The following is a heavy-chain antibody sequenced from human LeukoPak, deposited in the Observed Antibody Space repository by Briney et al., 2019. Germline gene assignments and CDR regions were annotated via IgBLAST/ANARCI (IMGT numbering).Heavy chain of an antibody. CDR3: ARRTGDTRFCSRFSCFLPDY. V-gene: IGHV3-30*01. Sequence: GGSLRLSCAASGFTFSDFGMNWVRQAPGKGLEWVASISNSGTEFYADSVKGRFAISRDTSTNTLSLQMNSLRAEDTAVYFCARRTGDTRFCSRFSCFLPDYWGQGTLVTVSS. J-gene: IGHJ4*02. D-gene: IGHD2-2*01. CDR1: GFTFSDFG. CDR2: ISNSGTE.